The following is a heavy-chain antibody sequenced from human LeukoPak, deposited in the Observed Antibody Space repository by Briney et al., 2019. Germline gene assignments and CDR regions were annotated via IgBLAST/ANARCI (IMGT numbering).Heavy chain of an antibody. J-gene: IGHJ4*02. Sequence: TSETLSLTCAVYGGSFSGYYWSWIRQPPGKGLEWIGEINHSGSTNYNPSLKSRVTISVDTSKNQFSLKLSSVTAADTAVYYCARGKRIVGYWGQGTLVTVSS. CDR3: ARGKRIVGY. D-gene: IGHD1-26*01. CDR1: GGSFSGYY. CDR2: INHSGST. V-gene: IGHV4-34*01.